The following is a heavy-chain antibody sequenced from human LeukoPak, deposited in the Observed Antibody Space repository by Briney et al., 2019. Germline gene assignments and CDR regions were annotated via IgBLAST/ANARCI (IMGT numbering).Heavy chain of an antibody. CDR2: INHSGST. CDR1: GGSFSGYY. D-gene: IGHD2-8*02. Sequence: PSETLSLTCAVYGGSFSGYYWSWIRQPPGKGLEWIGEINHSGSTNYNPSLKSRVTISVDTSKNQFSLKLSSVTAVDTAVYYCARAVVYAIRGFDPWGQGTLVTVSS. CDR3: ARAVVYAIRGFDP. J-gene: IGHJ5*02. V-gene: IGHV4-34*01.